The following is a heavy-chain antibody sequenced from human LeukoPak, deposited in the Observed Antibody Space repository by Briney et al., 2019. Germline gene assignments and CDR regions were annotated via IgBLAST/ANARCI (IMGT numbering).Heavy chain of an antibody. Sequence: SETLSLTCTVSGGSISSSSYYWGWIRQPPGKGLEWIGSIYYSGSTYYNPSLKSRVTISVDTSKNQFSLKLGSVTAADTAVYYCARRLPPGLGYSSSWHFDYWGQGTLVTVSS. D-gene: IGHD6-13*01. CDR2: IYYSGST. V-gene: IGHV4-39*01. CDR1: GGSISSSSYY. J-gene: IGHJ4*02. CDR3: ARRLPPGLGYSSSWHFDY.